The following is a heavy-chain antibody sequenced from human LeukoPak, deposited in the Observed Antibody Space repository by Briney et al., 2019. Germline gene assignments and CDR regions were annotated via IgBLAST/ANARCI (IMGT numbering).Heavy chain of an antibody. J-gene: IGHJ4*02. CDR2: IRYDGSNK. CDR3: AKGRITMVRGVIDY. D-gene: IGHD3-10*01. V-gene: IGHV3-30*02. Sequence: PGGSLRLSCAASGFTFSSYGMHWVRQAPGKGLEWVAFIRYDGSNKYYADSVKGRFTISRDNSKNTLYLQMNSLRAEDTAVYYCAKGRITMVRGVIDYWGQGTLVTVSS. CDR1: GFTFSSYG.